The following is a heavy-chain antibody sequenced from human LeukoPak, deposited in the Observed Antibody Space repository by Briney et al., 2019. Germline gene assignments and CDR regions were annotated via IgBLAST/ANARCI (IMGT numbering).Heavy chain of an antibody. J-gene: IGHJ4*02. CDR3: ARDLSFSPDH. V-gene: IGHV3-30*07. Sequence: GGSLRLSCAASGFTFGNHAMHWVRQAPGMGLEWVAVISYEASNKYYADSVKGRFIISRDNAKNTLFLQMNSLRAEDTAVYYCARDLSFSPDHWGQGTLVTVSS. CDR2: ISYEASNK. CDR1: GFTFGNHA.